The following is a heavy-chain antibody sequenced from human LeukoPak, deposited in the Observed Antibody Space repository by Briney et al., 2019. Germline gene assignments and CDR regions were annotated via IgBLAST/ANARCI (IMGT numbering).Heavy chain of an antibody. J-gene: IGHJ4*02. CDR3: ARAVDTAMVSYFDY. CDR2: ISSSSSYI. Sequence: KAGGSLRLSCAASGFTFSSYSMNWVRQAPGKGLEWVSSISSSSSYIYYADSVKGRFTISRDNAKNSLYLQMNSLRAEDTAVYYCARAVDTAMVSYFDYWGQGTLVTVSS. CDR1: GFTFSSYS. V-gene: IGHV3-21*01. D-gene: IGHD5-18*01.